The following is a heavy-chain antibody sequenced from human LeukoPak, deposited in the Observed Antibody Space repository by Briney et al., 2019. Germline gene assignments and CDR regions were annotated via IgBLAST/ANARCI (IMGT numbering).Heavy chain of an antibody. CDR3: ARGLKGLRYFDWLDYYFDY. Sequence: PSETLSLTCTVSGGSVSSGSYYWSWIRQPPGKGLEWIGEINHSGSTNYNPSLKSRVTISVDTSKNQFSLKLSSVTAADTAVYYCARGLKGLRYFDWLDYYFDYWGQGTLVTVSS. J-gene: IGHJ4*02. V-gene: IGHV4-39*07. D-gene: IGHD3-9*01. CDR1: GGSVSSGSYY. CDR2: INHSGST.